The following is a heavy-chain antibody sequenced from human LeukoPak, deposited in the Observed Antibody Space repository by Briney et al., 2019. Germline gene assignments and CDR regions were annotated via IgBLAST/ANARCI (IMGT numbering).Heavy chain of an antibody. CDR1: GYTFTGYY. J-gene: IGHJ4*02. CDR2: INPNSGGT. V-gene: IGHV1-2*02. CDR3: AREGVVADFNFDY. Sequence: GASVKVSCKASGYTFTGYYMHWVRQAPGQGLEWMGWINPNSGGTNYAQKFQGRVTMTRDTSISTAYMELSRLRSDDTAVYYCAREGVVADFNFDYWGQGTLVTVSS. D-gene: IGHD2-15*01.